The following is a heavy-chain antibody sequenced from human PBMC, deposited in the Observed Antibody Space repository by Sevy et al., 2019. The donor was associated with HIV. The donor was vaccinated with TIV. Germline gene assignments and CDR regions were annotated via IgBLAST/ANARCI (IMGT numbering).Heavy chain of an antibody. Sequence: GGSLRLSCAASGFTVSSNYMSWVRQAPGKGLEWVSVIYSGGSTYYTDSVKGRFTISRDNSKNTLYLQMNSLRAEDTAVYYCAREHHYYDSSGGEYNWFDHWGQRTLVTVSS. J-gene: IGHJ5*02. CDR3: AREHHYYDSSGGEYNWFDH. CDR2: IYSGGST. D-gene: IGHD3-22*01. CDR1: GFTVSSNY. V-gene: IGHV3-53*01.